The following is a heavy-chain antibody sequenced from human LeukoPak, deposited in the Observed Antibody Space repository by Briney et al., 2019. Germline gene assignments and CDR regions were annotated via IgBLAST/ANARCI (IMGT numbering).Heavy chain of an antibody. CDR3: ATFSGYFDSKNWFDP. V-gene: IGHV1-69*13. D-gene: IGHD3-22*01. J-gene: IGHJ5*02. Sequence: GASVKVSCKASGGTFSSYAISWVRQAPGQGLEWMGGIIPIFGTANYAQKFQGGVTITADESTSTAYMELSSLRSEDTAVYYCATFSGYFDSKNWFDPWGQGTQVTVSS. CDR2: IIPIFGTA. CDR1: GGTFSSYA.